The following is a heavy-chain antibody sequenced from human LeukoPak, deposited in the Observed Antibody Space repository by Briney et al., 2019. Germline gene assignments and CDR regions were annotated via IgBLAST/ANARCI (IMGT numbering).Heavy chain of an antibody. CDR2: ISGSGGST. Sequence: GGSLRLSCAASGFTFSSYVMSWVRQAPGKGLEWVSAISGSGGSTHYADSVKGRFTISRDNSKNTLYLRMNSLRAEDTALYYCAKDSNLHYFDYWGQGTLVTVSS. CDR1: GFTFSSYV. J-gene: IGHJ4*02. CDR3: AKDSNLHYFDY. V-gene: IGHV3-23*01.